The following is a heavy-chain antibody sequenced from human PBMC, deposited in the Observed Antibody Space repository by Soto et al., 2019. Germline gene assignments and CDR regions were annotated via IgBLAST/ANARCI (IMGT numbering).Heavy chain of an antibody. CDR2: INPSGGST. D-gene: IGHD2-15*01. J-gene: IGHJ6*02. CDR1: GYTFTSYY. CDR3: ARDTSVVIRRLYGMDV. V-gene: IGHV1-46*01. Sequence: ASVKVSCKASGYTFTSYYLHWVRQAPGQGLEWMGIINPSGGSTTYAQKFQGRVTMTRDTSTSTVYMEVSSLRSEDTAVYYCARDTSVVIRRLYGMDVWGQGTTVTVS.